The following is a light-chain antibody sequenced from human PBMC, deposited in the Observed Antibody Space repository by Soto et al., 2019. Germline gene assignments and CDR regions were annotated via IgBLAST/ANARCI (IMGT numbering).Light chain of an antibody. CDR2: GAS. V-gene: IGKV3-20*01. Sequence: EIVLTQSPGTLSLSPGETATLSCRASQSVSINYLAWYQQKPGQAPRLLIYGASGRATGIPDRFSGSESGTDFTLTISRLEAEGSAVYYCQQYGTSPRTFGQGTKVEIK. CDR1: QSVSINY. CDR3: QQYGTSPRT. J-gene: IGKJ1*01.